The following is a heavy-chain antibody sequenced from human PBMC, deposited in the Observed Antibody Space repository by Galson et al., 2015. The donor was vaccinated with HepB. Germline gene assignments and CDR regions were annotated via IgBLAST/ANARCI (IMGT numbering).Heavy chain of an antibody. CDR3: ASWYLLPSRHFDY. D-gene: IGHD2-15*01. J-gene: IGHJ4*02. V-gene: IGHV4-39*01. CDR2: VHYSGGT. CDR1: GGSISNNNDY. Sequence: SETLSLTCTVSGGSISNNNDYWGWIRQSPGTGLEWIASVHYSGGTYYNPSLKSRVTVSVDTSKNQFSLKLNSVTAADTAVYYCASWYLLPSRHFDYWGQGILVTVSS.